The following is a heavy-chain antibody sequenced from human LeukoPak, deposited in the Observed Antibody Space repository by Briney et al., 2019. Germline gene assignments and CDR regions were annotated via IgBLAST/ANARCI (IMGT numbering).Heavy chain of an antibody. CDR2: INHSGST. CDR1: GGSISSYY. Sequence: SETLSLTCTVSGGSISSYYWSWIRQPPGKGLEWIGEINHSGSTNYNPSLKSRVTISVDTSKNQVSLKMSSVTAADTAVYYCARPGAATAGYWGQGTLVTVSS. V-gene: IGHV4-34*01. J-gene: IGHJ4*02. CDR3: ARPGAATAGY. D-gene: IGHD6-13*01.